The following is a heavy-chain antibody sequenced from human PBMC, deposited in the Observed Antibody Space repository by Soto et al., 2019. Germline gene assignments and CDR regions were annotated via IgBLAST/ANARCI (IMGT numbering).Heavy chain of an antibody. CDR1: GFTFSSYG. CDR2: IWYDGSNK. J-gene: IGHJ4*02. CDR3: ARDGGGGYSGYDHFDY. Sequence: QVQLVESGGGVVQPGRSLRLSCAASGFTFSSYGMHWVRQAPGKGLEWVAVIWYDGSNKYYADSVKGRFTISRDNSKNXLYLQMNSLRAEDTAVYYCARDGGGGYSGYDHFDYWGQGTLVTVSS. D-gene: IGHD5-12*01. V-gene: IGHV3-33*01.